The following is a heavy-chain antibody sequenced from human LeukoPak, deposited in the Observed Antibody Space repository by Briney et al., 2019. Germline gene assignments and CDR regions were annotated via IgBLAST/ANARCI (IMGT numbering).Heavy chain of an antibody. V-gene: IGHV3-9*01. Sequence: GRSLRLSCAASGFTFDDYAMHCVRQAPGKGLEWVSGISWNSGSIGYADSVKGRFTISRDNAKNSLYLQMNSLRAEDTALYYCTKDSYGCSSTSCYYYFDYRGQGTLVTVSS. CDR3: TKDSYGCSSTSCYYYFDY. CDR1: GFTFDDYA. D-gene: IGHD2-2*01. CDR2: ISWNSGSI. J-gene: IGHJ4*02.